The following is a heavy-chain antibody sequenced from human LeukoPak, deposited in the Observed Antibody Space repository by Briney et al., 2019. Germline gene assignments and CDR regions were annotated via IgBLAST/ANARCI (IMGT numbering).Heavy chain of an antibody. J-gene: IGHJ4*02. CDR3: ARGYSGSYGRFDY. CDR1: GGSISSYY. V-gene: IGHV4-59*01. D-gene: IGHD1-26*01. CDR2: IYYSGST. Sequence: PSETLSLTCTVSGGSISSYYWSWIRQPPGKGLEWIGYIYYSGSTSYNPSLKSRVTISVDTSKNQFSLKLSSVTAADTAVYYCARGYSGSYGRFDYWGQGTLVTVSS.